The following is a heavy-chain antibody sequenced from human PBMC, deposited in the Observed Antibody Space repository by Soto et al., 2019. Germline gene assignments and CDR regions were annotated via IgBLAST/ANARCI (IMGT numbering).Heavy chain of an antibody. CDR2: IYSGGST. CDR3: ARFKLGYSGYDRAIWYNWLDP. V-gene: IGHV3-53*04. Sequence: GGSLRLSCAASEFTVRSNYMSWVRKAPGKGLEWVSVIYSGGSTYYADSVKGRFTISRHNSKNTLYLQMNGLRAEDTAVYYCARFKLGYSGYDRAIWYNWLDPWGQGTLVTVSS. J-gene: IGHJ5*02. D-gene: IGHD5-12*01. CDR1: EFTVRSNY.